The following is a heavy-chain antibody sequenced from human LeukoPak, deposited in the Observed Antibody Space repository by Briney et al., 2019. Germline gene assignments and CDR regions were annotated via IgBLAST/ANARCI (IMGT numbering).Heavy chain of an antibody. D-gene: IGHD6-13*01. CDR3: AREIPGQQVALDF. J-gene: IGHJ4*02. V-gene: IGHV3-7*01. CDR2: IEDDGSEK. Sequence: GGSLRLSCAASGFTLSSFWMSWVRQAPGKGLEWVGNIEDDGSEKYYADSMKGRFTISGDNARNSLYLQMNSLRAEDTAVYFRAREIPGQQVALDFWGQGTLVTVSS. CDR1: GFTLSSFW.